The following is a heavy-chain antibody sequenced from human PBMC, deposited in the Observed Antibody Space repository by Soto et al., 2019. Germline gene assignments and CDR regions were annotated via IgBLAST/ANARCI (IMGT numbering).Heavy chain of an antibody. D-gene: IGHD3-16*01. Sequence: EVQLLESGGGLVQPGGSLRLSCAASGFTFSSYAMNWVRQAPGKGLEWVSVISGSGGSTYYADAVKGRFTISRDNSKNRLYLKLTGLRAEDTAVYYCAKRTGGWYFDLWGRGTLVTVSS. CDR2: ISGSGGST. CDR3: AKRTGGWYFDL. J-gene: IGHJ2*01. V-gene: IGHV3-23*01. CDR1: GFTFSSYA.